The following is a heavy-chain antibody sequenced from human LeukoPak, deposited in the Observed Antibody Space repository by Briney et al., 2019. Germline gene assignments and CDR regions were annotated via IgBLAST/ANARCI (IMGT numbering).Heavy chain of an antibody. V-gene: IGHV1-2*02. D-gene: IGHD5-18*01. CDR1: GYTFTSYY. J-gene: IGHJ5*02. Sequence: ASVKVSCKASGYTFTSYYMHWVRQAPGQGLEWMGWINPNSGGTNYAQKFQGRVTMTRDTSISTAYMELSRLRSDDTAVYYCARIGRGYSYGIGHTIGDNWFDPWGQGTLVTVSS. CDR3: ARIGRGYSYGIGHTIGDNWFDP. CDR2: INPNSGGT.